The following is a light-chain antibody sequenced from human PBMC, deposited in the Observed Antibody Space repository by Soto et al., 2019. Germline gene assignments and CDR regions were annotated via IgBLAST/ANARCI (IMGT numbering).Light chain of an antibody. CDR2: GAS. Sequence: EIVMTQSPATVSVSPGVRARLSCRASQSIGDTLAWYQQKPGQAPRLLIHGASTRAPGFPARFSGSGSGTDFTLTISRLEPEDFAVFFCQQYGTSEIIFGQGTRLEI. V-gene: IGKV3-15*01. CDR3: QQYGTSEII. J-gene: IGKJ5*01. CDR1: QSIGDT.